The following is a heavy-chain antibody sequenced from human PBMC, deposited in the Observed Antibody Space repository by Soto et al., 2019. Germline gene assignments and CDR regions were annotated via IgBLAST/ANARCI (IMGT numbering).Heavy chain of an antibody. J-gene: IGHJ4*02. V-gene: IGHV4-59*08. Sequence: ASETLSLTCTVSGGSISSYYWSWIRQPPGKGLEWIGYIYYSGSTNYDPSLKSRVTISVATSMNQFSLKLSSVTAADSAVYYCARSRYSGFDSLDYWGQGTLVTVSS. CDR1: GGSISSYY. D-gene: IGHD5-12*01. CDR3: ARSRYSGFDSLDY. CDR2: IYYSGST.